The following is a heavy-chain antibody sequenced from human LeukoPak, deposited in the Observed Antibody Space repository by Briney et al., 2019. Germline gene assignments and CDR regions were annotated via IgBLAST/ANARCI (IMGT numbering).Heavy chain of an antibody. CDR1: GYTFTSYY. J-gene: IGHJ6*03. CDR3: AREFTAMVTGYYYYYMDV. D-gene: IGHD5-18*01. Sequence: ASVKVSCKASGYTFTSYYMHWVRQAPGQGLEWMGWINPISGGTNYAHKFQGRVTMTRDTSISTAYMEVSRLKSDATAVYYCAREFTAMVTGYYYYYMDVWGKGTTVTVSS. CDR2: INPISGGT. V-gene: IGHV1-2*02.